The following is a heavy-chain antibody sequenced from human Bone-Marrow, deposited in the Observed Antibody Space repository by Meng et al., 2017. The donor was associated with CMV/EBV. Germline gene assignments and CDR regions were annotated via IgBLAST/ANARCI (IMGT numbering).Heavy chain of an antibody. CDR3: ARDGLKGYCSSTSCYCY. CDR2: ISSSSSYI. V-gene: IGHV3-21*01. J-gene: IGHJ4*02. D-gene: IGHD2-2*01. Sequence: GESLKISCAASGFTFDDYGMSWVRQAPGKGLEWVSSISSSSSYIYYADSVKGRFTISRDNAKNSLYLQMNSLRAEDTAVYYCARDGLKGYCSSTSCYCYWGQGTLVTVSS. CDR1: GFTFDDYG.